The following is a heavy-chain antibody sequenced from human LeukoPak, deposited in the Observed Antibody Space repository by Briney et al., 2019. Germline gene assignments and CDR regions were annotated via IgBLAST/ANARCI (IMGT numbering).Heavy chain of an antibody. CDR2: IKQDGSEK. J-gene: IGHJ4*02. Sequence: GSQRLSCAASGFTFSSYWMSWVRQAPGKGLEWVANIKQDGSEKYYVDSVKGRFTISRDNAKNSLYLQMNSLRAEDTAVYYCARDYGSGSAFDYWGQGTLVTVSS. CDR3: ARDYGSGSAFDY. V-gene: IGHV3-7*01. CDR1: GFTFSSYW. D-gene: IGHD3-10*01.